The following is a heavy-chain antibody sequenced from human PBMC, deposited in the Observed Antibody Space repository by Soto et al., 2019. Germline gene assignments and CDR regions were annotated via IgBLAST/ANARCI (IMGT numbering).Heavy chain of an antibody. Sequence: KGREYVSAISSNGGSTYYANSVKDRFTSSRYNSKNTLYLQMGSLRAEDMDVYYCAFFFQADDGIRVTVPVSAFLLNLSSDL. J-gene: IGHJ2*01. D-gene: IGHD3-16*02. CDR2: ISSNGGST. CDR3: AFFFQADDGIRVTVPVSAFLLNLSSDL. V-gene: IGHV3-64*01.